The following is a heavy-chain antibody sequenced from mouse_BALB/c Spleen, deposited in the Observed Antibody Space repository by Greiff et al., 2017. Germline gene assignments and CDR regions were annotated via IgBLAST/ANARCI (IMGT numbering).Heavy chain of an antibody. V-gene: IGHV5-6-4*01. J-gene: IGHJ2*01. CDR3: TREGGDYYLDY. CDR2: ISSGGSYT. Sequence: EVKLMESGGGLVKPGGSLKLSCAASGFTFSSYTMSWVRQTPEKRLEWVATISSGGSYTYYPDSVKGRFTISRDNAKNTLYLQMSSLKSEDTAMYYCTREGGDYYLDYWGQGTTLTVSS. CDR1: GFTFSSYT.